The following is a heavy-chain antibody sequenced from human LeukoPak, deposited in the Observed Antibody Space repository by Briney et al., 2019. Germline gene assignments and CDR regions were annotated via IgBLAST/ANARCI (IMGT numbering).Heavy chain of an antibody. Sequence: SETLSPTCAVYGGSFSGYYWSWIRQPPGKGLEWIGEINHSGSTNYNPSLKSRVTISVDTSKNQFSLKLSSVTAADTAVYYCARPSYCSGGSCYSDYWGQGTLVTVSS. CDR1: GGSFSGYY. CDR3: ARPSYCSGGSCYSDY. V-gene: IGHV4-34*01. J-gene: IGHJ4*02. D-gene: IGHD2-15*01. CDR2: INHSGST.